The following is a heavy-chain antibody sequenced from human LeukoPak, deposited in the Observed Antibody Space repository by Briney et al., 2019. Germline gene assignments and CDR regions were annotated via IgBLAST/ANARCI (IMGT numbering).Heavy chain of an antibody. CDR1: GGSLGRYY. CDR3: ARVTDGSNQDAFDI. Sequence: SETLSLTCTVSGGSLGRYYWSWIRQPPGKGLEWMGYIYYSGSTSYNPPLKSRVTLSVDTSKHQFSLNLSYVTAADTAVYYCARVTDGSNQDAFDIWGQGTMVTVSS. CDR2: IYYSGST. J-gene: IGHJ3*02. D-gene: IGHD5-24*01. V-gene: IGHV4-59*01.